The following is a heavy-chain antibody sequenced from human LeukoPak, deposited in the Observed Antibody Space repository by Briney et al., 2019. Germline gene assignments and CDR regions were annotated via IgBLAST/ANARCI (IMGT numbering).Heavy chain of an antibody. J-gene: IGHJ5*02. D-gene: IGHD1-1*01. Sequence: SETLSLTCAVYGGSFSGYYWSWIRQPPGKGLEWIGEINHSGSTNYNPSLKSRVTISVDTFKNQFSLKLSSVTAADTAVYYCARALPSLESWGQGTLVTVSS. CDR1: GGSFSGYY. V-gene: IGHV4-34*01. CDR3: ARALPSLES. CDR2: INHSGST.